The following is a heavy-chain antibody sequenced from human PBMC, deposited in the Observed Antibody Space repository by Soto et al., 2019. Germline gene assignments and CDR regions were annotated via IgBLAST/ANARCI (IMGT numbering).Heavy chain of an antibody. V-gene: IGHV2-70*04. CDR3: ARMSSQNHYYDSSGYFDY. J-gene: IGHJ4*02. Sequence: SGPTLVNPTQTLTLTCTFSGFSLSTSGMRVSWIRQPPGKALEWLARIDWDDDKFYSTSLKTRLTVSKDTSKNQVVLTMTNMDPVDTATYYCARMSSQNHYYDSSGYFDYWGQGTPVTVSS. CDR2: IDWDDDK. D-gene: IGHD3-22*01. CDR1: GFSLSTSGMR.